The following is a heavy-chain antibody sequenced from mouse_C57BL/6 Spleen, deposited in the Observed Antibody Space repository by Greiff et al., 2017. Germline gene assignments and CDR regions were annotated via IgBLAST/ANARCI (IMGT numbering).Heavy chain of an antibody. J-gene: IGHJ2*01. CDR1: GYTFTSYG. CDR2: IYPRSGNT. Sequence: QVQLQQSGAELARPGASVKLSCKASGYTFTSYGISWVKQRTGQGLEWIGEIYPRSGNTYYNEKFKGKATLTADKSSSTAYMELRSLTSEDSAVYFCARGGLRPGSYYFDYWGQGTTLTVSS. D-gene: IGHD2-4*01. CDR3: ARGGLRPGSYYFDY. V-gene: IGHV1-81*01.